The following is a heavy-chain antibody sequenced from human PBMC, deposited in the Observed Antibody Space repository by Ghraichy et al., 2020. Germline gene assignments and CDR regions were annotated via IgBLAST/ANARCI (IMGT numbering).Heavy chain of an antibody. Sequence: SETLSLTCAVYGGSFSGYYWSWIRQPPGKGLEWIGEINHSGSTNYNPSLKSRVTISVDTSKNQFSLKLSSVTAADTAVYYCARGYDYVWGSHGHDFDYWGQGTLVTVSS. V-gene: IGHV4-34*01. J-gene: IGHJ4*02. D-gene: IGHD3-16*01. CDR3: ARGYDYVWGSHGHDFDY. CDR2: INHSGST. CDR1: GGSFSGYY.